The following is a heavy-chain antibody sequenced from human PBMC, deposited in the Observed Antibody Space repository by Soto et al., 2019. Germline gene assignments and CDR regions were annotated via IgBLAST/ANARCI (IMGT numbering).Heavy chain of an antibody. Sequence: LRLSCAASGFIFSGSGMHWVRQAPGKGLEWLAVISYDGSFQYYAGSVKGRFTISRDNSKNTVSLLMNSLTSEDTAVYYCVRWDNAYFASWGQGTQVTVSS. J-gene: IGHJ4*02. CDR1: GFIFSGSG. CDR3: VRWDNAYFAS. D-gene: IGHD1-26*01. CDR2: ISYDGSFQ. V-gene: IGHV3-30*03.